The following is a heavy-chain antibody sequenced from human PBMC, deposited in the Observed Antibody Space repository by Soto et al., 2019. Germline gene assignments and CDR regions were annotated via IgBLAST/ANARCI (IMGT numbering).Heavy chain of an antibody. J-gene: IGHJ4*02. Sequence: SETLSLTCAVYGGSFSGYYWSWIRQPPGKGLEWIGEINHSGSTNYNPSLKSRVTISVDTSKNQFPLKLSSVTAADTAVYYCARGSAGTAPLSFDYWGQGTLVTVSS. V-gene: IGHV4-34*01. CDR2: INHSGST. CDR1: GGSFSGYY. D-gene: IGHD1-1*01. CDR3: ARGSAGTAPLSFDY.